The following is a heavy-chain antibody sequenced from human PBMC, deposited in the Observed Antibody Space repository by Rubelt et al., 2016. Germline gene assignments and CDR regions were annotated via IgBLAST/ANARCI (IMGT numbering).Heavy chain of an antibody. V-gene: IGHV1-8*01. D-gene: IGHD3-3*01. J-gene: IGHJ6*02. Sequence: QVQLVQSGAEVKKPGASVKVSCKASGYTFTSYDINWVRQATGQGLEWMGWMYPNSGNTGYAQKFQGRVTMTRNTSISTAYMELSSLRSEDTAVYYCARLSITIFGVVVYYYGMDVWGQGTTVTVSS. CDR2: MYPNSGNT. CDR3: ARLSITIFGVVVYYYGMDV. CDR1: GYTFTSYD.